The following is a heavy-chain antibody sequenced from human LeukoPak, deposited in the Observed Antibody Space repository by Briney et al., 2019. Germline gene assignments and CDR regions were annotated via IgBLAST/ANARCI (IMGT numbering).Heavy chain of an antibody. Sequence: PSETLSLTCAVYGGSFSGYYWSWIRQPPGKGLEWIGEINHSGSTYYNPSLKSRVTISVDTSKNQFSLKLSSVTAADTAVYYCARVPTYYYDSSGFYYFDYWGQGTLVTVSS. V-gene: IGHV4-34*01. CDR3: ARVPTYYYDSSGFYYFDY. J-gene: IGHJ4*02. CDR2: INHSGST. CDR1: GGSFSGYY. D-gene: IGHD3-22*01.